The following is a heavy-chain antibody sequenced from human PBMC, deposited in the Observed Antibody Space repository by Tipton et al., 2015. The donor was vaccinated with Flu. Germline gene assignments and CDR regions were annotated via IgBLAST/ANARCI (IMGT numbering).Heavy chain of an antibody. CDR1: GDSISSDYY. V-gene: IGHV4-38-2*01. Sequence: TLSLTCAVSGDSISSDYYWGWIRQPPGKGLEWIGNIFQTGSTYYNPSLPSRVTIAVDTSKNQFPLRLTSVTAADTAVYYCARRAYSNYVSEPKNWFDPWRQGTLVTVSS. CDR2: IFQTGST. J-gene: IGHJ5*02. CDR3: ARRAYSNYVSEPKNWFDP. D-gene: IGHD4-11*01.